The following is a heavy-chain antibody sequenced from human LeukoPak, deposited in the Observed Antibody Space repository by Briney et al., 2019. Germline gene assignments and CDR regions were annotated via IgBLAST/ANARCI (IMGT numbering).Heavy chain of an antibody. CDR3: AKSLRRSGYDLDY. CDR2: ISASGDSK. J-gene: IGHJ4*02. Sequence: PGGSLRLSCAASGFTFSSYAMTWVRQAPGKGLEWVAGISASGDSKVYADSVKGRFTISRDNSKNTLYLQVSNLRAEDTAVYYCAKSLRRSGYDLDYWGQGTLVTVSS. V-gene: IGHV3-23*01. D-gene: IGHD5-12*01. CDR1: GFTFSSYA.